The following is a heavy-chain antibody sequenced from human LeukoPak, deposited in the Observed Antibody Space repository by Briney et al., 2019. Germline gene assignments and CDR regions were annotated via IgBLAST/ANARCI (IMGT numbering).Heavy chain of an antibody. CDR1: GFTFSSYS. CDR2: ISSSSAYI. V-gene: IGHV3-21*01. Sequence: PGGSPRLSCAASGFTFSSYSMNWVRQAPGKGLEWVSSISSSSAYISYADSVKGRFTISRDNAKNSLDLQMDSLRVEDTAVYYCAREGYSAYGLDYWGQGTLVTVSS. CDR3: AREGYSAYGLDY. J-gene: IGHJ4*02. D-gene: IGHD5-12*01.